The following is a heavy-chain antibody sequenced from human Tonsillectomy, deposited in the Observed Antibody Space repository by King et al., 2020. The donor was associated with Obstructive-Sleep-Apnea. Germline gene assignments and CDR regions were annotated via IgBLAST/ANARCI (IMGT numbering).Heavy chain of an antibody. Sequence: VQLVQSGGGLVQPGGSLRLSCAASGFTVSSNYMSWVRQAPGKGLEWVSVIYSGGSTYYADSVKGRFTISRHNSKNTLYLQMNSLRAEETAVYYCARVVVERMVRYFQHWGQGTLVTVSS. D-gene: IGHD2-15*01. V-gene: IGHV3-53*04. CDR2: IYSGGST. CDR3: ARVVVERMVRYFQH. J-gene: IGHJ1*01. CDR1: GFTVSSNY.